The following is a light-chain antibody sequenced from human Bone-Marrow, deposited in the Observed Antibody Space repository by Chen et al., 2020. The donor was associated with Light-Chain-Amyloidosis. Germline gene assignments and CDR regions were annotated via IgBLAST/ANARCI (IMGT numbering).Light chain of an antibody. V-gene: IGLV1-40*01. CDR3: QSYDSSLSGYV. J-gene: IGLJ1*01. Sequence: QSVLTQPPSVSGAPGQRVTVSCTGRSANIGAGYDVHWYQQLPGTAPKLLIYANNKRPSGVPDRFSGSKSVTSASLAITGLQAGDEADYYCQSYDSSLSGYVFGTGTKVTVL. CDR1: SANIGAGYD. CDR2: ANN.